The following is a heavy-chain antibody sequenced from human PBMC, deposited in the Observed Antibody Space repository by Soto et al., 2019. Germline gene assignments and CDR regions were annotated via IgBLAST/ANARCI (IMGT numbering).Heavy chain of an antibody. J-gene: IGHJ4*02. V-gene: IGHV3-74*01. CDR2: INTYGSST. CDR3: ARDRAWNYGDY. Sequence: EVQLVESGGGLVQPGGSLRLSCSASGFTFGSYWMHWVSQVPGKGLVWVSRINTYGSSTSYADSVKGRFTISRDNAKNTLYLQMSRLRAEDTAVYYCARDRAWNYGDYWGQGTMVTVSS. CDR1: GFTFGSYW. D-gene: IGHD1-7*01.